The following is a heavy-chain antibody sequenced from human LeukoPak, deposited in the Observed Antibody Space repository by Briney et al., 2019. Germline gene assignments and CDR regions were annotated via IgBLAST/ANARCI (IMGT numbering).Heavy chain of an antibody. D-gene: IGHD3-3*01. CDR3: TRDHAFWSGPFDV. Sequence: PGGSLRLACTASGFTFGDYSLSWVRQAPEKGLEWVGFIRRKGYGGTTEYAPSVKGRFIISRDDPKSTAYLQMSSLKTEDTAVYYCTRDHAFWSGPFDVWGKGTTVTVSS. CDR1: GFTFGDYS. V-gene: IGHV3-49*04. CDR2: IRRKGYGGTT. J-gene: IGHJ6*04.